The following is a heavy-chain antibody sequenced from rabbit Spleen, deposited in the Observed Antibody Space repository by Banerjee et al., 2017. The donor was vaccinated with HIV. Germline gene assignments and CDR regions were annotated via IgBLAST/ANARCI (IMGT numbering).Heavy chain of an antibody. Sequence: QQQLEESGGGLVKPGGTLTLTCKASGIDFSSYNFICWVRQAPGKGLEWIACIDIGSRDFTYYASWAKGRFIISKTSSTTVTLQMTSLTAADTATYFCARDLDGVIGWNFGWWGQGTLVTVS. D-gene: IGHD1-1*01. CDR3: ARDLDGVIGWNFGW. J-gene: IGHJ4*01. CDR1: GIDFSSYNF. V-gene: IGHV1S45*01. CDR2: IDIGSRDFT.